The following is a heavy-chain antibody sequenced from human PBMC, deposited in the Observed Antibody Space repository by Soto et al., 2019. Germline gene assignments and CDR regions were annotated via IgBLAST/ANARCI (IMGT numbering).Heavy chain of an antibody. J-gene: IGHJ4*02. CDR1: GFTFSSSA. V-gene: IGHV1-58*01. CDR3: ATDVVGYIYGLARH. Sequence: QLQLVQSGPEVKKPATSVTVSCKTSGFTFSSSAVHWVRQARGHRLQWIGCIYVGSANANYAHMLQDRVTMSRDMSTSTAYMELSSLRPENPAVYYCATDVVGYIYGLARHCGPGTLVTVSS. CDR2: IYVGSANA. D-gene: IGHD2-21*01.